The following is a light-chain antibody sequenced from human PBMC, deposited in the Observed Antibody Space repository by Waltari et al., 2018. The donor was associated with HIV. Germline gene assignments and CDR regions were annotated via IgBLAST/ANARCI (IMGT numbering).Light chain of an antibody. CDR1: SGHSRNI. CDR3: ETWDSSTWV. Sequence: QPVLTQSSSASASLGSSVKLTCTLTSGHSRNIIAWHQQQPGKAPRYWMMLEGGGSYNKGSGVPDRFSGSSSGADRYLTISNLQFDDEADYYCETWDSSTWVFGGGTKLTVL. V-gene: IGLV4-60*02. J-gene: IGLJ3*02. CDR2: LEGGGSY.